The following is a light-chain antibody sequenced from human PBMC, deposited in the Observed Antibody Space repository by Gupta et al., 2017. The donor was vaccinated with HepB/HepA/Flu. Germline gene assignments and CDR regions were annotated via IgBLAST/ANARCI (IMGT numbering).Light chain of an antibody. V-gene: IGLV2-11*01. CDR3: CSYAGSYTWV. J-gene: IGLJ3*02. Sequence: QSALTQPRSVSGSPGQSVTISCTGTTSDVGGYNYVSWYQQNPGKAPKLMIYDVTKRPSGVPDRFSGSKSGNTASLTISGLQAEDEADYSCCSYAGSYTWVFGGGTKLTVL. CDR1: TSDVGGYNY. CDR2: DVT.